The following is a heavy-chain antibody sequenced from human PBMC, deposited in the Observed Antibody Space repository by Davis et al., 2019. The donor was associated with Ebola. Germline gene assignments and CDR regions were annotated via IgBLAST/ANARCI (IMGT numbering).Heavy chain of an antibody. V-gene: IGHV6-1*01. CDR3: ARRGTSSWYAGWFDP. D-gene: IGHD6-13*01. Sequence: SQTLSLTCAISGDSVSSNSAAWNWIRQSPSRGLEWLGRTYYRSKWYNDYAVSVKSRITINPDTSKNQFSLQLSSVTAADTAMYYCARRGTSSWYAGWFDPWGQGTLVTVSS. CDR2: TYYRSKWYN. J-gene: IGHJ5*02. CDR1: GDSVSSNSAA.